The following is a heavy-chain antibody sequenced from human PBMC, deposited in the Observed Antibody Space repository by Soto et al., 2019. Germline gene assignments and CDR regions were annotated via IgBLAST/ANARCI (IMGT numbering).Heavy chain of an antibody. CDR3: ARRVCYDFCNSYGMDV. CDR1: GFTFSSYW. Sequence: GGSLRLSCAASGFTFSSYWMHWVRQAPGKGLVWVSRINSDGSSTSYADSVKGRFTISRDNAKNTLYLQMNSLRAEDTAVYYCARRVCYDFCNSYGMDVWGQGTTVTVSS. D-gene: IGHD3-3*01. J-gene: IGHJ6*02. V-gene: IGHV3-74*01. CDR2: INSDGSST.